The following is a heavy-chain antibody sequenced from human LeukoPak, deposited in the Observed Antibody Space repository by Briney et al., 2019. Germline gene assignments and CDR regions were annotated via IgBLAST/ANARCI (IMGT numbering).Heavy chain of an antibody. CDR3: ARDNGDYGDYPYYYYYYGMDV. V-gene: IGHV1-69*04. J-gene: IGHJ6*02. CDR2: IIPILGIA. D-gene: IGHD4-17*01. Sequence: SVKVSCKASGGTFSSYAISWVRQAPGQGLEWMGRIIPILGIANYAQKFQGRVTITADKSTSTAYMELSSLRSEDTAVYYCARDNGDYGDYPYYYYYYGMDVWGQGTTVTVSS. CDR1: GGTFSSYA.